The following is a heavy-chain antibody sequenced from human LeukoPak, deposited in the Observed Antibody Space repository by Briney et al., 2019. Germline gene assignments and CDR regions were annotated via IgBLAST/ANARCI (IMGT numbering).Heavy chain of an antibody. CDR2: ISGSGGST. CDR1: GFTFSSYA. D-gene: IGHD3-22*01. V-gene: IGHV3-23*01. J-gene: IGHJ4*02. Sequence: GGSLRLSCAASGFTFSSYAMSWVRQAPGKGLEWVSAISGSGGSTYYADSVKGRFTISRDNSKNTLYLQMNSLRAEDTAVYYCAKIYYYDSSGQQGTGVLFDYWGQGTLVTVSS. CDR3: AKIYYYDSSGQQGTGVLFDY.